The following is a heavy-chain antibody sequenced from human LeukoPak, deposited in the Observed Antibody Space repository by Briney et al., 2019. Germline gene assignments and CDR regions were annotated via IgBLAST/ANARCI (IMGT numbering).Heavy chain of an antibody. Sequence: GGSLRLSCAASGFTFSSYAMSWVRQAPGKGLEWVSAISGSGGSTYYADSVKGRFTISRDNSKNTLYLQMNSLRAEDTAVYYCAKDGGDYDFWSGYYTNVHYYGMDVWGQGTTVTVSS. J-gene: IGHJ6*02. CDR3: AKDGGDYDFWSGYYTNVHYYGMDV. CDR1: GFTFSSYA. V-gene: IGHV3-23*01. CDR2: ISGSGGST. D-gene: IGHD3-3*01.